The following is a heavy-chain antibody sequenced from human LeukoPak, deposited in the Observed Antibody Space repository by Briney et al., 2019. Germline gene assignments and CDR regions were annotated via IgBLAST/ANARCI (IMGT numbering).Heavy chain of an antibody. J-gene: IGHJ5*02. Sequence: GGSLRLSCVASGFTFSDYYMTWIRQAPGKGLEWVSHISGDGIHTNYADSVKGRFTIPRDNAKNSLFLQVNSLRVEDTAVYYCARPLGPGSGWFDPWGQGTLVTVSS. CDR1: GFTFSDYY. CDR2: ISGDGIHT. CDR3: ARPLGPGSGWFDP. D-gene: IGHD3-10*01. V-gene: IGHV3-11*06.